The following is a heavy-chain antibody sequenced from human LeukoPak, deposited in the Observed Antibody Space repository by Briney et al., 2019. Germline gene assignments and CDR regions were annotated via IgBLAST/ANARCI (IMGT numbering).Heavy chain of an antibody. J-gene: IGHJ4*02. CDR2: ISAYNGNT. Sequence: GASVKVSCKASGYTFTSYGISWVRQAPGQGLEWTGWISAYNGNTNYAQKLQGRVTMTTDTSTSTAYMELRSLRSDDTAVYYCARASGWELLHPSDYWGQGTLVTVSS. CDR3: ARASGWELLHPSDY. V-gene: IGHV1-18*01. CDR1: GYTFTSYG. D-gene: IGHD1-26*01.